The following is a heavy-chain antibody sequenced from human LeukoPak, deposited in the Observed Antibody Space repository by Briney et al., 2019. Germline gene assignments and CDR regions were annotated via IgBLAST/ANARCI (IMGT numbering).Heavy chain of an antibody. CDR2: IYYSGST. J-gene: IGHJ3*02. CDR3: AGIDSVIAFDI. CDR1: GGSISSSSYY. V-gene: IGHV4-39*01. D-gene: IGHD3-16*02. Sequence: SETLSLTSTVSGGSISSSSYYWGGIRQPPGKGLEWIGSIYYSGSTYHNPSLKSRVTISVDTSKNQFSLKLSSVTAADTAVYYCAGIDSVIAFDIWGQGTTVTVSS.